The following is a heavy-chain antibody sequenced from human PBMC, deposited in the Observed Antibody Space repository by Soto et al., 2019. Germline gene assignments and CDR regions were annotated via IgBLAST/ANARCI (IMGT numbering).Heavy chain of an antibody. CDR2: AYHSGST. Sequence: QLQLQESGPGLVRPSGTLSLTCAVSGGFTSTNNWWSWVRQPPEKGLEWIGDAYHSGSTEYNPSLKSRVSISVDKSKNQISLKLTSATAADTAVYYCARSPPSSYYGGSGTFDYWGQGTLVTVSS. D-gene: IGHD3-10*01. V-gene: IGHV4-4*02. CDR3: ARSPPSSYYGGSGTFDY. J-gene: IGHJ4*02. CDR1: GGFTSTNNW.